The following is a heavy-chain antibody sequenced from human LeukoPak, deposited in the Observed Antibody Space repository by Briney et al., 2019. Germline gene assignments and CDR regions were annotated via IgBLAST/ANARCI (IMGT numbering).Heavy chain of an antibody. V-gene: IGHV4-59*01. CDR3: ARSWGDPLPFDY. CDR2: IYYTGST. J-gene: IGHJ4*02. D-gene: IGHD3-16*01. Sequence: PPETLSLTCTVSGGSIGSNYWSWLRQPPGKGLEWIGYIYYTGSTNYNPSLKSRVTMSVDTSKNQFSLKLNSVTAADTAVYYCARSWGDPLPFDYWGQGSLLTVSS. CDR1: GGSIGSNY.